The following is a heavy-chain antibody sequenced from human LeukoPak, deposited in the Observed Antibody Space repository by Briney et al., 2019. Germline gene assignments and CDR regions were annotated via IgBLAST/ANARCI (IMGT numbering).Heavy chain of an antibody. J-gene: IGHJ4*02. CDR3: ARVNTAMVTSTFDY. CDR2: ISYDGSNK. CDR1: GFTFSSYA. V-gene: IGHV3-30-3*01. Sequence: PGRSLRLSCAASGFTFSSYAMHWVRQAPGKGLEWVAVISYDGSNKYYADSVKGRFTISRDNSKNTLYLQMNSLRAEDTAVYYCARVNTAMVTSTFDYWGQGTLVTVSS. D-gene: IGHD5-18*01.